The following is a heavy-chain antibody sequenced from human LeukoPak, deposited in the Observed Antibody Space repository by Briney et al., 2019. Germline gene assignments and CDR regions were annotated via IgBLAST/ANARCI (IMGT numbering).Heavy chain of an antibody. Sequence: SVKVSCKASGGTFSSYAISWVRQAPGQGLEWMGGITPIFGTANYAQKFQGRVTITTDESTSTAYMELSSLRSEDTAVYYCARVGGDGYNEGYFDYWGQGTLVTVSS. V-gene: IGHV1-69*05. CDR3: ARVGGDGYNEGYFDY. CDR2: ITPIFGTA. J-gene: IGHJ4*02. CDR1: GGTFSSYA. D-gene: IGHD5-24*01.